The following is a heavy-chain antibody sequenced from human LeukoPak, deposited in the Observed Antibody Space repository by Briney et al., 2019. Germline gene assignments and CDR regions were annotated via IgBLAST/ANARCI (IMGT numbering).Heavy chain of an antibody. V-gene: IGHV1-46*01. D-gene: IGHD3-10*01. CDR3: ARGGYYGSGSNEYYYYGMDV. CDR2: INPSGGST. CDR1: GYTFTSYY. Sequence: ASVKVYCKASGYTFTSYYMHWVRQAPGQGLEWMGLINPSGGSTSYAQKFQGRVTMTRDTSTSTVYMELSSLRSEDTAVYYCARGGYYGSGSNEYYYYGMDVWGQGTTVTVSS. J-gene: IGHJ6*02.